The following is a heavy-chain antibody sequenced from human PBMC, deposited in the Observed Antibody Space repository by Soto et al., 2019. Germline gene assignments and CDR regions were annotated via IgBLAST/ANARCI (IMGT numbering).Heavy chain of an antibody. CDR3: ARVSDIVVVPAAHLDY. V-gene: IGHV1-46*01. Sequence: ASAKVSCKASGYTFTSYYMHWVRQAPGQGLEWMGIINPSGGSTSYAQKFQGRVTMTRDTSTSTVYMELSSLRSEDTAVYYCARVSDIVVVPAAHLDYWGQGTLVTVSS. J-gene: IGHJ4*02. CDR1: GYTFTSYY. D-gene: IGHD2-2*01. CDR2: INPSGGST.